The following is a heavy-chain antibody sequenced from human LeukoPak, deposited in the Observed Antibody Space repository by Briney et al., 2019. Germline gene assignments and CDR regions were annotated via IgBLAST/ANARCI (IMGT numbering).Heavy chain of an antibody. D-gene: IGHD1-26*01. J-gene: IGHJ4*02. CDR2: IIPIFGTA. CDR1: GYTFTVYS. V-gene: IGHV1-69*13. Sequence: SVKVSCKASGYTFTVYSINWLRQAPGQGLEWMGGIIPIFGTANYAQKFQGRVTITADESTSTAYMELSSLRSEDTAVYYCARAPXWVGXXLXXDYWGQ. CDR3: ARAPXWVGXXLXXDY.